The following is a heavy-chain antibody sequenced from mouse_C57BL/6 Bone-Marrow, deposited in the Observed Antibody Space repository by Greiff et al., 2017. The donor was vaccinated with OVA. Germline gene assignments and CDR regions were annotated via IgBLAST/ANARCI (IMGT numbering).Heavy chain of an antibody. D-gene: IGHD2-1*01. CDR2: ISDGGSYT. CDR1: GFTFSSYA. CDR3: AGVTTGGFYYAMDY. V-gene: IGHV5-4*01. Sequence: EVQGVESGGGLVKPGGSLKLSCAASGFTFSSYAMSWVRQTPEKRLEWVATISDGGSYTYYPDNVKGRFTISSDNAKNHLYLQMSHLKSEDTAMYYCAGVTTGGFYYAMDYWGQGTSVTVSS. J-gene: IGHJ4*01.